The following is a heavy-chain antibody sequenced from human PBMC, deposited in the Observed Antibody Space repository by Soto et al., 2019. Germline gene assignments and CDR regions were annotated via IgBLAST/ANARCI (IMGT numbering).Heavy chain of an antibody. CDR1: GGSISSSSYY. Sequence: QLQLQESGPGLVKPSETLSLTCTVSGGSISSSSYYWGWIRQPPGKGLEWIGSIYYSGSTYYNPSLKSRVPISVDTSKNQFSLKLSSVTAADTAVYYCARHGARWGLDYGDYVGHLHWYFDLWGRGTLVTVSS. V-gene: IGHV4-39*01. CDR2: IYYSGST. J-gene: IGHJ2*01. CDR3: ARHGARWGLDYGDYVGHLHWYFDL. D-gene: IGHD4-17*01.